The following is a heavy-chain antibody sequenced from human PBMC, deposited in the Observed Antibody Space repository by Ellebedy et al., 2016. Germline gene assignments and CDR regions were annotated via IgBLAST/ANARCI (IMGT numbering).Heavy chain of an antibody. D-gene: IGHD3-22*01. Sequence: GESLKISXVASGFTFSRYRMNWVRQAPGKGLEWVSHIITADTIFYADSAKGRFTISRDNAKNSLYLQMNSLRADDTGVYFCARDMYDCSGLPDYWGQGTLVTVSS. CDR2: IITADTI. CDR3: ARDMYDCSGLPDY. V-gene: IGHV3-48*01. CDR1: GFTFSRYR. J-gene: IGHJ4*02.